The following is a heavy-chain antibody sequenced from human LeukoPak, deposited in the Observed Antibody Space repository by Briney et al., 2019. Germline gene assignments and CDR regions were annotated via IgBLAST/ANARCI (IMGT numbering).Heavy chain of an antibody. D-gene: IGHD2-8*01. CDR1: GFTFSNAW. V-gene: IGHV3-15*01. J-gene: IGHJ3*02. CDR3: TTPSQYGVCAFDI. Sequence: PGGSLRLSCAASGFTFSNAWMSWVRQAPGKGLEWVGRIKSKTDGGTTDYAAPVKGRFTISRDDSKNTLYLQMNSLKTEDTAVYYCTTPSQYGVCAFDIWGQGTMVTVSS. CDR2: IKSKTDGGTT.